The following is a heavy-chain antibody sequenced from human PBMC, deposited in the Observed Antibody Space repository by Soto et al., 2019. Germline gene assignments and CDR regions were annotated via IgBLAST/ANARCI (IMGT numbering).Heavy chain of an antibody. CDR2: IYYSGST. D-gene: IGHD2-15*01. J-gene: IGHJ4*02. CDR1: GGSISSGGYY. CDR3: ARHYAVVLYHFDY. Sequence: LSLTCTVSGGSISSGGYYWSWIRQHPGKGLEWIGYIYYSGSTYYNPSLKSRVTISVDTSKNQFSLKLSSVTAADTAVYYCARHYAVVLYHFDYWGLGTLVTVSS. V-gene: IGHV4-31*03.